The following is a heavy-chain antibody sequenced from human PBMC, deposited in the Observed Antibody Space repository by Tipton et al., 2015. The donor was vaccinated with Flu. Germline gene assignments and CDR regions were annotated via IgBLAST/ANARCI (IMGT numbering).Heavy chain of an antibody. Sequence: TLSLTCAVYGGSFSGYYWSWIRQPPGKGLEWIGEINHSGTTNYNPSLKSRVTISVDTSKNQFSLKLSSVTAADTAVYYCARAEIGDFDYWGQGTLVTVSS. D-gene: IGHD2/OR15-2a*01. CDR3: ARAEIGDFDY. J-gene: IGHJ4*02. V-gene: IGHV4-34*01. CDR1: GGSFSGYY. CDR2: INHSGTT.